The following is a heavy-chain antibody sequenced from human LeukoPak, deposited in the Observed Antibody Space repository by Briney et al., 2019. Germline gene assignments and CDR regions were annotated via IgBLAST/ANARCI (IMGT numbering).Heavy chain of an antibody. CDR1: GFIFSSYG. J-gene: IGHJ4*02. Sequence: GGSLRLSCAASGFIFSSYGMHWVRQGPGKGLEWVAVIWYDGSNKYYADSVKGRFTISRDNSKNTLYLQMNSLRAEDTAVYYCARDLGKRFLEWFDYWGQGTLVTVSS. CDR2: IWYDGSNK. D-gene: IGHD3-3*01. CDR3: ARDLGKRFLEWFDY. V-gene: IGHV3-33*01.